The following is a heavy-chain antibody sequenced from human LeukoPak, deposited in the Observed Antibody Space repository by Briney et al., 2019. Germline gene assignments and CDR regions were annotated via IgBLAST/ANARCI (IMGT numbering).Heavy chain of an antibody. CDR1: GGSISSGSYY. V-gene: IGHV4-61*02. Sequence: SETLSLTCTVSGGSISSGSYYWSWIRQPAGKGLEWIGRIYTSGSTNYNPSLKSRVTISVDTSKNQFSLKLSSVTAADTAVYYCARHLWFGEKDFDYWGQGTLVTVSS. CDR2: IYTSGST. CDR3: ARHLWFGEKDFDY. D-gene: IGHD3-10*01. J-gene: IGHJ4*02.